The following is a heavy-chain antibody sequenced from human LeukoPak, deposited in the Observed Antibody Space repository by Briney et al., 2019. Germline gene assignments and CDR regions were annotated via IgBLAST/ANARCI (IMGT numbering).Heavy chain of an antibody. D-gene: IGHD5-12*01. CDR3: ARDHRYAFDN. CDR1: GFNFIDYS. Sequence: PGGSLRLSCAASGFNFIDYSMNWVRQAPGKGLEWISYIGISSGHTKYADSVKGRFTISRDKARNSLYLQMNSLRVEDTAMYYCARDHRYAFDNWGHGTLVTVSS. CDR2: IGISSGHT. V-gene: IGHV3-21*05. J-gene: IGHJ4*01.